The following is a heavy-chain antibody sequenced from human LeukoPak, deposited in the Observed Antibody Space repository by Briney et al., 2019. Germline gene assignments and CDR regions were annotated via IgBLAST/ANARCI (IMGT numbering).Heavy chain of an antibody. CDR2: INHSGST. D-gene: IGHD3-22*01. V-gene: IGHV4-34*01. CDR3: ASEARVHYDSSGYYYG. CDR1: GGSFSGYY. Sequence: SETLSLTCAVSGGSFSGYYWSWIRQPPGKGLEWIGEINHSGSTNYNPPLKSRVTISVDTSKNQFSLKLSSVTAADTAVYYCASEARVHYDSSGYYYGWGQGTLVTVSS. J-gene: IGHJ4*02.